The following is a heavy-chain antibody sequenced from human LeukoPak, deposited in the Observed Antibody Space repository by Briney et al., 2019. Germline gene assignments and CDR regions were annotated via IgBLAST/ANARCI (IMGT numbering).Heavy chain of an antibody. Sequence: VASVKVSCKASGYTFTGYYIHWVRQAPGQGLEWMGWINPHSGDTNYAQKFQGRVTMTRDTSISTAYMELSRLRSDDTAIYYCARGTSTQYYHFWSGYYTDWGQGTLVTVSS. CDR1: GYTFTGYY. J-gene: IGHJ4*02. V-gene: IGHV1-2*02. D-gene: IGHD3-3*01. CDR2: INPHSGDT. CDR3: ARGTSTQYYHFWSGYYTD.